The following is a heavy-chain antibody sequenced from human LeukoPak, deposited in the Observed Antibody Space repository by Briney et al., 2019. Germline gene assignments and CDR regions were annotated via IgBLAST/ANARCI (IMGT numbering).Heavy chain of an antibody. V-gene: IGHV3-7*05. Sequence: GGSLRLSCAXYXXTXXXXXXXXXXXXXXXXXXWXARXNXDGSXKTXVDSXKXRFNISRDNAKNSLYLQMNSLRAEDAAMYYCARDSGYNAFDYWGQGTLVTVSS. D-gene: IGHD5-12*01. CDR2: XNXDGSXK. CDR3: ARDSGYNAFDY. CDR1: XXTXXXXX. J-gene: IGHJ4*02.